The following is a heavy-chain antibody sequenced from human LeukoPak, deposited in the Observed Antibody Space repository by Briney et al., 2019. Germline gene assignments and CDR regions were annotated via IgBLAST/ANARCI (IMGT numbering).Heavy chain of an antibody. CDR2: IYHSENT. CDR1: GYSISSGYY. D-gene: IGHD6-19*01. J-gene: IGHJ6*03. CDR3: ARHVSAYSGGLPYYMDV. Sequence: KASETLSLTCTVSGYSISSGYYLGWIQQPPGKGLEWIGSIYHSENTYYNPSLQSRVTISVDTCKDQFSLKLSSVTAADTAVYYCARHVSAYSGGLPYYMDVWGKGTTVTVSS. V-gene: IGHV4-38-2*02.